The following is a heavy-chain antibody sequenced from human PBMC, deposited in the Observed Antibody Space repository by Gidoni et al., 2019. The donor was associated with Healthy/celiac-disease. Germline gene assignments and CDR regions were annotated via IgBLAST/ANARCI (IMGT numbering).Heavy chain of an antibody. CDR1: GFTFDDYA. V-gene: IGHV3-43*02. CDR3: AKDWDYYDSSGYYPFDY. J-gene: IGHJ4*02. Sequence: EVQLVESGGGVVQPGGSLRLSCAASGFTFDDYAMHGARQAPGKGLEWVSLISGDGGSTYYADSVKGRFTISRDNSKNSLYLQMNSLRTEDTALYYCAKDWDYYDSSGYYPFDYWGQGTLVTVSS. CDR2: ISGDGGST. D-gene: IGHD3-22*01.